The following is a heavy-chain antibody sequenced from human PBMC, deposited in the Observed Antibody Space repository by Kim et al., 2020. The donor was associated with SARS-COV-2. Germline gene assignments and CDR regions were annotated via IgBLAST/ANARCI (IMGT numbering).Heavy chain of an antibody. V-gene: IGHV3-74*01. D-gene: IGHD6-19*01. J-gene: IGHJ2*01. CDR1: GFTLSAYW. CDR2: INTDGSTT. Sequence: GGSLRLSCAASGFTLSAYWMHWVRQAPGKGLVWVSRINTDGSTTSYADPVKGRFTISKDNAKNTLYLQMNSLRAEDTAVYFCARRRLAGTNWYFDLWGRG. CDR3: ARRRLAGTNWYFDL.